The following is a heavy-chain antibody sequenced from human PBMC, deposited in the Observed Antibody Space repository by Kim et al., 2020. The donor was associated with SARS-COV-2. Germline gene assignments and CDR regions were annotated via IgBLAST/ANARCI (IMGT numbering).Heavy chain of an antibody. CDR3: ARLSGSYYYGMDV. D-gene: IGHD1-26*01. CDR1: GGSISSSSYY. Sequence: SETLSLTCTVSGGSISSSSYYWGWIRQPPGKGLEWIGSIYYSGSTYYNPSLKSRVTISVDTSKNQFSLKLSSVTAADTAVYYCARLSGSYYYGMDVWGQGTTVTVSS. CDR2: IYYSGST. J-gene: IGHJ6*02. V-gene: IGHV4-39*01.